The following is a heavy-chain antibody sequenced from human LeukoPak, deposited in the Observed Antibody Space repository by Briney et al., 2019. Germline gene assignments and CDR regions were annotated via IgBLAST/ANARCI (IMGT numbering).Heavy chain of an antibody. CDR1: GDSVSSNSAA. CDR2: TYYRSKWYN. Sequence: SQTLSLTCAISGDSVSSNSAAWNWIRQSPSRGLEWLGGTYYRSKWYNDFAVSVKSRITINPDTSKNQFSLQLNSVTPEDTAVYYCARAIGRIRTRFGFDYWGQGTLVTVSS. V-gene: IGHV6-1*01. D-gene: IGHD3-3*01. CDR3: ARAIGRIRTRFGFDY. J-gene: IGHJ4*02.